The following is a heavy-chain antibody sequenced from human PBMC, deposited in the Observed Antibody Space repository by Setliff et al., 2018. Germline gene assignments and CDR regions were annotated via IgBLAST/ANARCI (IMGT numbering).Heavy chain of an antibody. CDR1: GYTLSNSI. CDR3: LRLVRYCTKIACQATSGDEV. J-gene: IGHJ4*02. Sequence: ASVKVSCKSSGYTLSNSILSWVRQAPGQGLEWVGWISAYNGKTYSAQKFQDRVTLTTHTSTNMGYLELRDLRSDDTAVYYCLRLVRYCTKIACQATSGDEVWGLGTLVTVS. V-gene: IGHV1-18*01. D-gene: IGHD2-8*01. CDR2: ISAYNGKT.